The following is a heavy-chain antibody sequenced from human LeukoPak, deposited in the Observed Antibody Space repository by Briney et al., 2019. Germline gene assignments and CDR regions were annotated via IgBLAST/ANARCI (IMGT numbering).Heavy chain of an antibody. J-gene: IGHJ5*02. D-gene: IGHD6-13*01. CDR2: ISAYDGRT. CDR1: GYTFTNYG. CDR3: ARTLYAATANWYDP. V-gene: IGHV1-18*01. Sequence: ASVKVSCKASGYTFTNYGITWVRQAPGQGLEWMGWISAYDGRTNYAQEVRGRVTMTTDTSTNTVYMELRSLRSDDTAVYYCARTLYAATANWYDPWGQGTLVTVSS.